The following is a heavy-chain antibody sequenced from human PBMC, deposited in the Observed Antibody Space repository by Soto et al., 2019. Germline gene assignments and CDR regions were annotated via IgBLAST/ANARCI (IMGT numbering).Heavy chain of an antibody. V-gene: IGHV1-58*02. CDR3: SADHPHMAMGWPV. CDR2: IVVVSGST. CDR1: GFDFGSFG. Sequence: GASVNVSCKASGFDFGSFGIQFLRQTRGRGLEWIGWIVVVSGSTNYARQFQGRVAISRDMSSSTAYLDLYDLKSDDTAVYFCSADHPHMAMGWPVWGQGTTVTVSS. D-gene: IGHD1-26*01. J-gene: IGHJ6*02.